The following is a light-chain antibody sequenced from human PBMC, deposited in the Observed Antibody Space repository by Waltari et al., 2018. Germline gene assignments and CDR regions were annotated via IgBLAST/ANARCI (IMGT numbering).Light chain of an antibody. J-gene: IGKJ5*01. CDR3: QQYNHWPPIT. Sequence: EIVMTQSPATLSVSPGERATFSCRASQSIADNLAWYQQKPAQAPRLLIYGASTRATGVPGRFRGSGSGTEFTRTISSLQSEDVAIYYCQQYNHWPPITFGQGTRLEIK. CDR2: GAS. V-gene: IGKV3-15*01. CDR1: QSIADN.